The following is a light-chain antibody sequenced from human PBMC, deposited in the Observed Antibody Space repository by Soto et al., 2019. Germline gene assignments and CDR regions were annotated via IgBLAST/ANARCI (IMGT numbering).Light chain of an antibody. Sequence: RASQGISTNLAWYQQKPGKAPKLLIYAASSLQSGVPPRFCGIGSRTDFTLTMRSLHPEYFAIHNCLQANRAPRSLGQGTRLEIK. J-gene: IGKJ5*01. CDR2: AAS. CDR1: QGISTN. V-gene: IGKV1D-12*01. CDR3: LQANRAPRS.